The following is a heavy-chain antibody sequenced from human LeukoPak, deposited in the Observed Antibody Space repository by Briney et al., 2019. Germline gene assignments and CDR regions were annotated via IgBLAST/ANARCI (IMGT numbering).Heavy chain of an antibody. J-gene: IGHJ4*02. V-gene: IGHV3-49*03. CDR3: GGGYNSGWYFDY. Sequence: GGSLRLSCTASGFRFGDYAMSWFRQAPGKGLEWVGFIRSKAYGGTTDYAASVKGRFTISRDDSKSIAYLQMNSLNTEDTAMYYCGGGYNSGWYFDYWGQGTLVTVSS. CDR2: IRSKAYGGTT. D-gene: IGHD6-19*01. CDR1: GFRFGDYA.